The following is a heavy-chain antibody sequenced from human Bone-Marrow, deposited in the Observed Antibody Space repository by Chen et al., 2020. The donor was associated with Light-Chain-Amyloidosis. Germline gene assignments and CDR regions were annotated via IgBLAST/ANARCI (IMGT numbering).Heavy chain of an antibody. CDR1: GYTFPNYW. CDR2: IYPDDSDA. V-gene: IGHV5-51*01. CDR3: ARRRDGYNFDY. Sequence: EVQLEQSGPEVKKPGESLKISCKGSGYTFPNYWIGWVRQMPGKGLEWMVVIYPDDSDARYSPSFEGQVTISADKSITTAYLQWRSLKASDTAMYYCARRRDGYNFDYWGQGTLVTVSS. J-gene: IGHJ4*02. D-gene: IGHD5-12*01.